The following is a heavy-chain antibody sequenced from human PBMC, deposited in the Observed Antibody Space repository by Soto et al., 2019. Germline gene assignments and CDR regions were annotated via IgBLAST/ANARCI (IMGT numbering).Heavy chain of an antibody. CDR1: GFTFSSYA. J-gene: IGHJ4*02. V-gene: IGHV3-23*01. Sequence: LRLSCAASGFTFSSYAMSWVRQAPGKGLEWVSAISGSGGSTYYADSVKGRFTISRDNSKNTLYLQMNSLRAEDTAVYYCAKDQITYYYDSSGQTPFDYWGQGTLVTVSS. CDR2: ISGSGGST. CDR3: AKDQITYYYDSSGQTPFDY. D-gene: IGHD3-22*01.